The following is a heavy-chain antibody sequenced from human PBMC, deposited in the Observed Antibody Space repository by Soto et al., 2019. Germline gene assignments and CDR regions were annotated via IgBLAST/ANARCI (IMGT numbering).Heavy chain of an antibody. CDR1: GGTFSSYA. CDR2: INPIFGTA. V-gene: IGHV1-69*13. CDR3: ARAGKAAGDDY. D-gene: IGHD6-13*01. Sequence: GASVKVSCKASGGTFSSYAISWVRQAPGQGLEWMGGINPIFGTANYAQKVQGRVTITADESTSTAYIELSSLRSEDTAVYYCARAGKAAGDDYWGQGTLVTVSS. J-gene: IGHJ4*02.